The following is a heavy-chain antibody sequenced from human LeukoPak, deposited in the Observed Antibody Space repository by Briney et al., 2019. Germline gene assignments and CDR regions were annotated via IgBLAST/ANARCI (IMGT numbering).Heavy chain of an antibody. D-gene: IGHD3-10*01. J-gene: IGHJ5*02. CDR2: INPSGGST. V-gene: IGHV1-46*01. CDR1: GYTFTSYY. Sequence: ASVKVSCKASGYTFTSYYMHWVRQAPGQGLEWMGIINPSGGSTSYAQKFQGRVTMTRDMSTSTVHMELSSLRSEDTAVYYCARDYNTMVRGVIIPAYNWFDPWGQGTLVTVSS. CDR3: ARDYNTMVRGVIIPAYNWFDP.